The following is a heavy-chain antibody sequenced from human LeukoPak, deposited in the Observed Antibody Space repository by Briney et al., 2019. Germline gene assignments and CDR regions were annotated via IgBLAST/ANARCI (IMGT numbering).Heavy chain of an antibody. J-gene: IGHJ4*02. D-gene: IGHD3-22*01. Sequence: PSETLSLTCTVSGGSISSSSYYWDWIRQPPGKGLEWIGSIYYSGSTYYNPSLKSRVTISVDTSKNQFSLKLSSVTAADTAVYYCARHPVYYYDSSGLLHFDYWGQGTLVTVSS. CDR1: GGSISSSSYY. CDR3: ARHPVYYYDSSGLLHFDY. V-gene: IGHV4-39*01. CDR2: IYYSGST.